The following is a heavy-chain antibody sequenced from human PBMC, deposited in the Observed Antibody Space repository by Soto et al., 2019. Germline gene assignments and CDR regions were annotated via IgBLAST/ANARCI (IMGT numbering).Heavy chain of an antibody. CDR2: ISFDGSNQ. J-gene: IGHJ3*02. CDR3: VKAGTMAGTGTTPRSFDI. D-gene: IGHD1-1*01. V-gene: IGHV3-30*18. CDR1: GFMFNAYG. Sequence: GGSLRLSCAASGFMFNAYGMHWVRQAPGNGLEWVAVISFDGSNQYYDESVKGRFTISRDNSKNTLYLQMHSLRAEDTAVYFCVKAGTMAGTGTTPRSFDIWGRGTMVTVSS.